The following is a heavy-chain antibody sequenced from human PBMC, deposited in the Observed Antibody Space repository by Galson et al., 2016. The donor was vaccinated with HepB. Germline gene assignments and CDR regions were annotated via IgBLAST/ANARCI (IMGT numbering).Heavy chain of an antibody. CDR2: IGALATGGPT. CDR3: AKDWAVAGADIGSFDS. CDR1: GFTFSSYS. V-gene: IGHV3-23*01. Sequence: SLRLSCAASGFTFSSYSITWVRQPPGKGLEWVSTIGALATGGPTYYADSVKGRFSISTDNSANTLHLEMNRLRAGDTAIYYCAKDWAVAGADIGSFDSWGQGELVIVSS. D-gene: IGHD2-15*01. J-gene: IGHJ4*02.